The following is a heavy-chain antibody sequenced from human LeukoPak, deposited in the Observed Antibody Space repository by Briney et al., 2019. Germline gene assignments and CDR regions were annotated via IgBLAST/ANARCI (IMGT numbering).Heavy chain of an antibody. J-gene: IGHJ4*02. D-gene: IGHD3-10*01. Sequence: GGSLRLSCAASGFTVSSNYMSWIRQASGKGLEWVSVIYSGGTTFYADSVKGRFTISRDNSKNTLYLQMNSLRAEDTAVYYCVGQPFRSGYWGQGTLVTVSS. CDR3: VGQPFRSGY. CDR1: GFTVSSNY. V-gene: IGHV3-53*01. CDR2: IYSGGTT.